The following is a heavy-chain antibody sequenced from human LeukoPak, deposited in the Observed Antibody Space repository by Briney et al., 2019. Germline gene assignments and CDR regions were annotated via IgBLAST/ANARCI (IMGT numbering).Heavy chain of an antibody. V-gene: IGHV3-30*18. CDR2: ISYDENDK. CDR3: AKGPDRSGLYSLDY. Sequence: GRSLRLSCAASGFTFSHYGMHWVRQAPGKGLEWVAVISYDENDKYYADSVKGRFTISRDNAKNTLYLQMNSLRSEDTAVYYCAKGPDRSGLYSLDYWGQGTLVTVSS. CDR1: GFTFSHYG. J-gene: IGHJ4*02. D-gene: IGHD3-22*01.